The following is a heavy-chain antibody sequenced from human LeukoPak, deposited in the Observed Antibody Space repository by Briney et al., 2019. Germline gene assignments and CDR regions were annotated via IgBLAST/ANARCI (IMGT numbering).Heavy chain of an antibody. J-gene: IGHJ4*02. Sequence: PSETLSLTCTVSGGSISSSSYFWGWIRQPPGKGLEWIGSIYYSGSTYYNPSLKSRVTISVDTSKNQFSLKLTSVTAADTAVYFCARTVQLWSYFDSWGQGTLVTVSS. D-gene: IGHD5-18*01. V-gene: IGHV4-39*01. CDR3: ARTVQLWSYFDS. CDR2: IYYSGST. CDR1: GGSISSSSYF.